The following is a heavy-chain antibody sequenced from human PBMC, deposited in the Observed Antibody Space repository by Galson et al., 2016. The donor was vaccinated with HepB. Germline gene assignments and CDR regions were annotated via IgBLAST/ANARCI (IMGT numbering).Heavy chain of an antibody. Sequence: SETLSLTCTVSGGSISSWYWSWIRQPAGKGLEWLGRIYPTGSTNYNPSLKSRVTMSVDTSKNQISLKLASVTAADTAVYYCATGSGDFDHWGQGTLVTVSP. CDR2: IYPTGST. CDR3: ATGSGDFDH. D-gene: IGHD2-15*01. CDR1: GGSISSWY. J-gene: IGHJ4*02. V-gene: IGHV4-4*07.